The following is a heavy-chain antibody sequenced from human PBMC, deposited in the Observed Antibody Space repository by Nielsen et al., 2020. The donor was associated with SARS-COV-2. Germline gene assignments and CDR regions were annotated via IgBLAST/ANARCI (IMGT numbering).Heavy chain of an antibody. CDR3: ARARRGVVVITTEHFDY. J-gene: IGHJ4*02. Sequence: SETLSLTCKVSGGSISTDNYSWGWIRQPPGKGLEWIGNISYSGSTYYNPSLKSRVTISVDTSKNQFSLKLSSVTAADTAVYYCARARRGVVVITTEHFDYWGQGTLVTVSS. D-gene: IGHD3-22*01. CDR2: ISYSGST. CDR1: GGSISTDNYS. V-gene: IGHV4-39*01.